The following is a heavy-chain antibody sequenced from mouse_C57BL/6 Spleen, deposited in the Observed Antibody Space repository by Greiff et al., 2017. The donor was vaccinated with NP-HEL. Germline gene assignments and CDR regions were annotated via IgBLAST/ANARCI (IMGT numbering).Heavy chain of an antibody. CDR2: ISSGGSYT. V-gene: IGHV5-6*03. CDR1: GFTFSSYG. CDR3: ARDFDY. Sequence: EVKVVESGGGLVKPGGSLKLSCAASGFTFSSYGMSWVRQTPDKRLEWVATISSGGSYTYYPDSVKGRFTISRDNAKNTLYLQMSSLKSEDTAMYYCARDFDYWGQGTTLTVSS. J-gene: IGHJ2*01.